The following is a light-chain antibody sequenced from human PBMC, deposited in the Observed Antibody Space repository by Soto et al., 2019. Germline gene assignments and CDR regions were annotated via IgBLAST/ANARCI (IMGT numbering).Light chain of an antibody. CDR3: QQYGTSPIT. Sequence: EIVLTQSPGTLSLSPGERATLSCRASQSVSSSYLAWYQQKPGQAPRLLIYGASTRATGIPDRFSGSGSGTDFTLSISRLEPEDFAVYYCQQYGTSPITFGQGTRLEIK. J-gene: IGKJ5*01. CDR1: QSVSSSY. V-gene: IGKV3-20*01. CDR2: GAS.